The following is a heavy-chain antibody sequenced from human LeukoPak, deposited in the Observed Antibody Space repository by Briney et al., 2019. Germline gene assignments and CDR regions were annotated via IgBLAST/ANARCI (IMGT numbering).Heavy chain of an antibody. Sequence: GGSLRLSCAASGFTFSSYWMNWVRQAPGKGLEWVSYTSAGSSIIHYADSVKGRFTISRDNAKSSLFLQMNSLRVEDTAVYYCARGRMASGGFDFWGQGTLVTVSS. CDR2: TSAGSSII. V-gene: IGHV3-48*01. D-gene: IGHD6-19*01. J-gene: IGHJ4*02. CDR1: GFTFSSYW. CDR3: ARGRMASGGFDF.